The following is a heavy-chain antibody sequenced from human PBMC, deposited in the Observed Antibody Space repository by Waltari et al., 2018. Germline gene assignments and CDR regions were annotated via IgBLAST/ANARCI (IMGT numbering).Heavy chain of an antibody. CDR1: GYTFTSYD. CDR2: MNPNSGNT. J-gene: IGHJ3*02. Sequence: QVQLVQSGAEVKKPGASVKVSCKASGYTFTSYDINWVRQDTGQGLEWMGWMNPNSGNTGYAQKCQGRVTITRNTSISTAYMELSSLRSEDTAVYYCAREWDYGDYVDAFDIWGQGTMVTVSS. V-gene: IGHV1-8*03. D-gene: IGHD4-17*01. CDR3: AREWDYGDYVDAFDI.